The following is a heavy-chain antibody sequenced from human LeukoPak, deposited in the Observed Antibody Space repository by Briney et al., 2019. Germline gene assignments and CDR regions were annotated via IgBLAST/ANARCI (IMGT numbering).Heavy chain of an antibody. CDR1: GFTFSHYS. D-gene: IGHD6-19*01. J-gene: IGHJ4*02. Sequence: PGGSLRLSCVASGFTFSHYSMNWVRQAPGKGLEWVSSIRFTGSCIYYADSVKGRFTISRDNSKNTLYLQMNSLRAEDTAVYYCARSYSSGWRYFDYWGQGTLVTVSS. V-gene: IGHV3-21*01. CDR2: IRFTGSCI. CDR3: ARSYSSGWRYFDY.